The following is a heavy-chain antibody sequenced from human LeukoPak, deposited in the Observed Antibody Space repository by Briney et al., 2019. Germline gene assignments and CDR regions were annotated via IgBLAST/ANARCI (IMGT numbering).Heavy chain of an antibody. CDR3: ARIRRPHWYLDL. D-gene: IGHD3-3*01. CDR2: IYHSGST. V-gene: IGHV4-30-2*05. CDR1: GGSISSGGYS. Sequence: SQTLSLTCAVSGGSISSGGYSWSWIRQPPGKGLEWIGYIYHSGSTYYNPSLKSRVTISAATSKTQFSLRLSYATAADTAVYYCARIRRPHWYLDLWGRGTLVTVSS. J-gene: IGHJ2*01.